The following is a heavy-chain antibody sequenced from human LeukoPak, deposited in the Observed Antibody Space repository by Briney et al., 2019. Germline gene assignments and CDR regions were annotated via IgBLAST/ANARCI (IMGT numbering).Heavy chain of an antibody. Sequence: ASVKVSCKASGGTFSSYAISWVRQAPGQGLEWMGGIIPIFGTANYARKFQGRVTITTDESTSTAYMELSSLRSEDTAVYYCARAGTYCSSTSCGLPSYYYYMDVWGKGTTVTVSS. V-gene: IGHV1-69*05. D-gene: IGHD2-2*01. CDR2: IIPIFGTA. J-gene: IGHJ6*03. CDR1: GGTFSSYA. CDR3: ARAGTYCSSTSCGLPSYYYYMDV.